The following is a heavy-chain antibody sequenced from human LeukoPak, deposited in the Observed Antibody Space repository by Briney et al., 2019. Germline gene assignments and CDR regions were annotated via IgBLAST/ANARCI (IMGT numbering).Heavy chain of an antibody. CDR1: GFTFSSYS. J-gene: IGHJ4*02. Sequence: GGSLRLSCAASGFTFSSYSMNWVRQAPGKGLEWVSYISSSSSTIYYADSVKGRFTISRDNSKNTLYLQMNSLRAEDTAVYYCARGVFGSSWGLFDYWGQGTLVTVSS. CDR3: ARGVFGSSWGLFDY. D-gene: IGHD6-13*01. V-gene: IGHV3-48*01. CDR2: ISSSSSTI.